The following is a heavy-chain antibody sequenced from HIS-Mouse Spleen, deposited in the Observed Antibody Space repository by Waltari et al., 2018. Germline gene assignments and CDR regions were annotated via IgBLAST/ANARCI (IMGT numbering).Heavy chain of an antibody. Sequence: EVQLLESGGGLVQPGGSLRLSGAASGFTFGRQAMSWVRQAPGKGLEWVSAISGSGGSTYYADSVKGRFTISRDNSKNTLYLQMNSLRAEDTAVYYCAKQDLGIRKNYFDYWGQGTLVTVSS. CDR3: AKQDLGIRKNYFDY. J-gene: IGHJ4*02. CDR2: ISGSGGST. V-gene: IGHV3-23*01. CDR1: GFTFGRQA. D-gene: IGHD7-27*01.